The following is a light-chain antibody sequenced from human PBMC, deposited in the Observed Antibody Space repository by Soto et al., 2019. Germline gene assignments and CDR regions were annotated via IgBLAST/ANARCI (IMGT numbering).Light chain of an antibody. CDR1: QSIRSD. J-gene: IGKJ3*01. CDR3: QQYNNWPPFT. CDR2: DAS. Sequence: EIVMTQSPATLSVSPGERATLSCRASQSIRSDLAWYQQRPGQAPRLLIYDASTRAAGIPARFIGSGSGTEFTLTISSLQSEDFAVYHYQQYNNWPPFTFGPGTKVDIK. V-gene: IGKV3-15*01.